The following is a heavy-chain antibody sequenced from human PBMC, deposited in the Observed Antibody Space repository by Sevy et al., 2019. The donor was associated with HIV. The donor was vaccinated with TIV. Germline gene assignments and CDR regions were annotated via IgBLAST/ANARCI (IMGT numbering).Heavy chain of an antibody. J-gene: IGHJ4*02. CDR2: IYHSGYS. V-gene: IGHV4-38-2*01. CDR1: GYSISSDYY. Sequence: SETLSPTCAVSGYSISSDYYWGWIRQPPGKGLEWIGSIYHSGYSYYNPSLKSRVTISVDTSKNQFSLKLSSVTAADTAVYYCVRAIGTQVAGLYYFDYWGQGTLVTVSS. CDR3: VRAIGTQVAGLYYFDY. D-gene: IGHD6-19*01.